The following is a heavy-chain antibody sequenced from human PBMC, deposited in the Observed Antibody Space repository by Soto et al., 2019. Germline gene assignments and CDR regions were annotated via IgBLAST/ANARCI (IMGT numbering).Heavy chain of an antibody. CDR2: INAGNGNT. V-gene: IGHV1-3*01. D-gene: IGHD3-10*01. J-gene: IGHJ6*02. CDR3: ARSGIVTMVRGVLDV. Sequence: ASVKVSCKASGYTFTSYAIHWVRQAPGQRLEWMGWINAGNGNTKYSQKFQGRVTITRDTSASTAYMELSSLRSEDTAVYYCARSGIVTMVRGVLDVWGQGTTVTV. CDR1: GYTFTSYA.